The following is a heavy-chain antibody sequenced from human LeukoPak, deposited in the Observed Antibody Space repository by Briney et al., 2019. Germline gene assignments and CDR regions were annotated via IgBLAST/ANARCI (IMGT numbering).Heavy chain of an antibody. CDR1: GGSISSYY. V-gene: IGHV4-59*01. D-gene: IGHD3-22*01. Sequence: SETLSFTCTGSGGSISSYYWSWIRQPPGKGLEWIGNNYYSGSTNYNPSLKSRVTISVDTSKNQFSLKLSSVTAADTAVYYCTRGSIAYYYMDVWGKGTTVTISS. CDR2: NYYSGST. J-gene: IGHJ6*03. CDR3: TRGSIAYYYMDV.